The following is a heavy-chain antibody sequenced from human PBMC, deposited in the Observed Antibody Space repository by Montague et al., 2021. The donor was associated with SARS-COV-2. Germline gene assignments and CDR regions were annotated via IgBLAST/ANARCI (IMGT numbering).Heavy chain of an antibody. CDR1: RFTFSIYW. V-gene: IGHV3-7*01. Sequence: SLRLSCAASRFTFSIYWMSWVRLAPGKGLEWVANIKGDESQKYHVDSVKGRFTISRDNAKNSLYLQMNSLRAEDTAVYYCARQYYYDRSGYYSDAFDIWGQGTMVTVSS. D-gene: IGHD3-22*01. CDR3: ARQYYYDRSGYYSDAFDI. CDR2: IKGDESQK. J-gene: IGHJ3*02.